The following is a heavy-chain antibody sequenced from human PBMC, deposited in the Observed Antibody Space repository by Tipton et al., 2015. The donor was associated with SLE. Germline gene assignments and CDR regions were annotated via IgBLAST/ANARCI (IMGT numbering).Heavy chain of an antibody. J-gene: IGHJ6*03. CDR3: ARGTGPDYYYMDV. V-gene: IGHV4-59*12. CDR2: IYSGGST. CDR1: GASINSNF. D-gene: IGHD3/OR15-3a*01. Sequence: TLSLTCTVSGASINSNFWSWIRQSPGKELEWIGYIYSGGSTKYNPYFESRVTTSIDTSKNQFSLKVTSVTAADTAVYYCARGTGPDYYYMDVWGKGTTVTVSS.